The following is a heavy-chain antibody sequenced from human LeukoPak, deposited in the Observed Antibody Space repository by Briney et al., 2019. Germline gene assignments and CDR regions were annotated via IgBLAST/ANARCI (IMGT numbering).Heavy chain of an antibody. CDR2: ISDSGGGT. Sequence: GGSLRLSCAASGFTFNTYSMNWARQAPGKGLEWVSTISDSGGGTYYADSVKGRFTISRDNSKNTLYLQMNSLRADDTAVYYCDGADFWGQGTLDTVSS. CDR1: GFTFNTYS. J-gene: IGHJ4*02. V-gene: IGHV3-23*01. CDR3: DGADF.